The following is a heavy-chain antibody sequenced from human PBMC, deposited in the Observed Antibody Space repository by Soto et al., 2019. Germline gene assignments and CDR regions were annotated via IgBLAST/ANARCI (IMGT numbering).Heavy chain of an antibody. V-gene: IGHV3-30*18. D-gene: IGHD2-15*01. CDR3: AKGGGYCSGGSCYALDY. J-gene: IGHJ4*02. CDR1: GFTFSSYG. CDR2: ISYDGSNK. Sequence: QVQLVESGGGVVQPGRSLRLSCAASGFTFSSYGTHWVRQAPGKGLEWVAVISYDGSNKYYADSVKGRFTISRDNSKNTLYLQMNSLRAEDTAVYYCAKGGGYCSGGSCYALDYWGQGTLVTVSS.